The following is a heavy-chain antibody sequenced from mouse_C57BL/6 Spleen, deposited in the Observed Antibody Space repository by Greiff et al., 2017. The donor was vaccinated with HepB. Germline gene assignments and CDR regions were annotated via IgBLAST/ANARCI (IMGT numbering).Heavy chain of an antibody. D-gene: IGHD1-1*01. CDR3: ARREDYYGSSSYYAMDY. CDR1: GFTFSSYG. Sequence: EVKLMESGGDLVKPGGSLKLSCAASGFTFSSYGMSWVRQTPDTRLEWVATISSGGSYTYYPDSVKGRFTISRDNAKNTLYLQMSSLKSEDTAMYYCARREDYYGSSSYYAMDYWGQGTSVTVSS. CDR2: ISSGGSYT. J-gene: IGHJ4*01. V-gene: IGHV5-6*02.